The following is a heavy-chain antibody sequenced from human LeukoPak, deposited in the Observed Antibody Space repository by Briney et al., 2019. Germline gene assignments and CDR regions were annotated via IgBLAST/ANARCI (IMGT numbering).Heavy chain of an antibody. D-gene: IGHD3-10*01. J-gene: IGHJ5*02. V-gene: IGHV1-46*01. Sequence: ASVKVSCKASGYSFINYYMNWVLQAPGQGREWLGMIKPSDGSTTYAQKFQGRVTMTRDTSTSTVYMELSSPRSEDTAVYYCARDRRYYGSGSPNLFDPRGQGTLVTVSS. CDR2: IKPSDGST. CDR1: GYSFINYY. CDR3: ARDRRYYGSGSPNLFDP.